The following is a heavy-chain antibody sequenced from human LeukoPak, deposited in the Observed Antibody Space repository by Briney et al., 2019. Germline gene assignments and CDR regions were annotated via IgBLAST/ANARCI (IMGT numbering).Heavy chain of an antibody. CDR1: GFTFSNYW. V-gene: IGHV3-74*01. CDR3: ARDGDYGAFDY. D-gene: IGHD4-17*01. J-gene: IGHJ4*02. CDR2: INSDGSST. Sequence: PGWSLRLSCAASGFTFSNYWMHWVRQAPGKGLAWVSRINSDGSSTTYADSVKGRFTISRDNAKNTLYLQMSSLRAEDTAVYYCARDGDYGAFDYWGQGTLVTVSS.